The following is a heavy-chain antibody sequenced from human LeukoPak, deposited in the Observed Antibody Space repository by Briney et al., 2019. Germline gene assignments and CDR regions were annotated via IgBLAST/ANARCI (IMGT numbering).Heavy chain of an antibody. CDR3: ARGPPAKYDILTGYYNFHY. J-gene: IGHJ4*02. D-gene: IGHD3-9*01. CDR2: INHSGRT. V-gene: IGHV4-34*01. CDR1: GGXFSGYY. Sequence: SETLSLTCSVYGGXFSGYYWTWIRQPPGKGLEWIGEINHSGRTNYNPSLKSRVTISVDTSKNQFSLNLNSVTAADTAVYYCARGPPAKYDILTGYYNFHYWGQGTLVTVSS.